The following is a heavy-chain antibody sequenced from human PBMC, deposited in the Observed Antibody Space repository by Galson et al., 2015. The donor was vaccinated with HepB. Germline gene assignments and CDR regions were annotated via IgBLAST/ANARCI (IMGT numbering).Heavy chain of an antibody. CDR1: GFTFSSYE. J-gene: IGHJ4*02. V-gene: IGHV3-48*03. CDR3: ASARPLNIVVVTAIPEGLFDY. D-gene: IGHD2-21*02. Sequence: SLRLSCAASGFTFSSYEMNWVRQAPGKGLEWVSYISSSGSTIYYADSVKGRFTISRDNAKNSLYLQMNSLRAEDTAVYYCASARPLNIVVVTAIPEGLFDYWGQGTLVTVSS. CDR2: ISSSGSTI.